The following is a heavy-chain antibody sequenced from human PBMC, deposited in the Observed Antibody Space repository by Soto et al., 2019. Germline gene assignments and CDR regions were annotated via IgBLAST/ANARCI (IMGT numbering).Heavy chain of an antibody. D-gene: IGHD4-17*01. Sequence: QVQLQESGPGLVKPSQTLSLTCTVSGGSISSGDYYWSWIRQPPGKGLEWIGYIYYSGSTYYNPSLKSRVTISVDTSKNQFSLKLGSVTAADTAVYYCARGRGDYGSQYGMDVWGQGTTVTVSS. CDR1: GGSISSGDYY. V-gene: IGHV4-30-4*01. J-gene: IGHJ6*02. CDR3: ARGRGDYGSQYGMDV. CDR2: IYYSGST.